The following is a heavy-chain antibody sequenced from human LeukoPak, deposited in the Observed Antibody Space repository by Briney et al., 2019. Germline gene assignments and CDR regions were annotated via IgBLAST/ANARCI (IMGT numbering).Heavy chain of an antibody. CDR3: AKDSEIKFEIDY. J-gene: IGHJ4*02. D-gene: IGHD1-26*01. CDR2: TSPYNGNT. Sequence: ASVKVSCKASGYTFTGYYMHWVRQAPGQGLEWVGWTSPYNGNTNYAQKFQGRVTMTTDTSTSTAYMELRSLRSDDTAVYYCAKDSEIKFEIDYWGQGTLVTVSS. V-gene: IGHV1-18*04. CDR1: GYTFTGYY.